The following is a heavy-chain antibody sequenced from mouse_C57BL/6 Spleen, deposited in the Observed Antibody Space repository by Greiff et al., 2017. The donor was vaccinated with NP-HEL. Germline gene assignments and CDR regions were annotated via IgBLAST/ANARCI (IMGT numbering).Heavy chain of an antibody. J-gene: IGHJ2*01. Sequence: EVNVVESGGGLVQPGGSLSLSCAASGFTFTDYYMSWVRQPPGKALEWLGFIRNKANGYTTEYSASVKGRFTISRDNSQSILYLQMNALRAEDSATYYCARSMGYYFDYWGQGTTLTVSS. CDR1: GFTFTDYY. CDR2: IRNKANGYTT. CDR3: ARSMGYYFDY. V-gene: IGHV7-3*01.